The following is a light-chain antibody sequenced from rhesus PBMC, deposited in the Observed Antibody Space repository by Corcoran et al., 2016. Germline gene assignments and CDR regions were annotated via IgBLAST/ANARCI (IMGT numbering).Light chain of an antibody. CDR2: RKN. J-gene: IGLJ6*01. CDR1: SDNVDNQG. V-gene: IGLV10-114*01. Sequence: QAGLTQPPSVSNGLKQTAKRTCNGNSDNVDNQGAAWLQQHQGHPPKLLSYRKNNRPSGISARFSASRSGNTASLTITCLQPEDEAVYYCSAWYSSLSTHVFGSGTKLTVL. CDR3: SAWYSSLSTHV.